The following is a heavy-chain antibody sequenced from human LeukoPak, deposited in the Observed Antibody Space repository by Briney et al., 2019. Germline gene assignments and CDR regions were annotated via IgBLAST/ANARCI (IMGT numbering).Heavy chain of an antibody. CDR2: INPNSGGT. CDR1: GYTFTGYY. Sequence: ASLKISCKASGYTFTGYYMHWVRQAPGQGLERMEWINPNSGGTNYAQKFQGRVTMTRDTSISTAYMELSRLRSDDTAVYYCAREKGQIYGSGSDYYYGMDVWGQGTTVTVSS. J-gene: IGHJ6*02. V-gene: IGHV1-2*02. CDR3: AREKGQIYGSGSDYYYGMDV. D-gene: IGHD3-10*01.